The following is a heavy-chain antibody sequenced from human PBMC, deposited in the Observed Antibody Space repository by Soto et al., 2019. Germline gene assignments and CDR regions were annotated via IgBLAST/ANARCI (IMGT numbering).Heavy chain of an antibody. CDR1: GFTFSSYA. Sequence: GGSLRLSCAASGFTFSSYAMHWVRQAPGKGLEWVAVISYDGSNKYYADSVKGRFTISRDNSKNTLYLQMNSLRAEDTAVYYCARDRSPIAAAQDYWGQGTLVTVSS. CDR3: ARDRSPIAAAQDY. V-gene: IGHV3-30-3*01. D-gene: IGHD6-13*01. J-gene: IGHJ4*02. CDR2: ISYDGSNK.